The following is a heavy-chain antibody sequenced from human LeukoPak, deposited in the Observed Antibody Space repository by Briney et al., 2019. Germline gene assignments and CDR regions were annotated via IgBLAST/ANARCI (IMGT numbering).Heavy chain of an antibody. D-gene: IGHD1-1*01. J-gene: IGHJ3*02. CDR1: GYTFTGYY. V-gene: IGHV1-2*02. CDR2: INPNSGGT. CDR3: ARVELERRALPDAFDI. Sequence: GASVKVSCKASGYTFTGYYMHWVRQAPGQGLEWMGWINPNSGGTNYAQKFQGRVTMTRDTSISTAYMELSRLRSDDTAVYYCARVELERRALPDAFDIWGQGTMVTVSS.